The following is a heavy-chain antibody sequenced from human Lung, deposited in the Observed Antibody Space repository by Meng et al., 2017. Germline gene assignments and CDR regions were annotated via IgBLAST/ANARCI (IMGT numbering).Heavy chain of an antibody. CDR3: ARGPTTMAHDFDY. D-gene: IGHD4-11*01. CDR1: GGSFSDYY. Sequence: QVHTPEWGAGLLKPSETLSLPCVVSGGSFSDYYWSWIRQPPGKELEWIGEINHSGSTNYNPSLESRATISVDTSQNNLSLKLSSVTAADSAVYYCARGPTTMAHDFDYWGQGTLVTVSS. CDR2: INHSGST. J-gene: IGHJ4*02. V-gene: IGHV4-34*01.